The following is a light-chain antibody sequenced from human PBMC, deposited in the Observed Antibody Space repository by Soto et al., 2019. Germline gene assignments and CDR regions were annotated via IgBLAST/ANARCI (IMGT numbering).Light chain of an antibody. CDR2: GAS. V-gene: IGKV3-15*01. CDR1: QSVTSN. CDR3: QQYNNWLWT. J-gene: IGKJ1*01. Sequence: EIVMTQSPATLSVSPGERATLSCRASQSVTSNLAWYQQKPGQTPRLLIYGASTRATGIPARFSGSGSGTDFTLTISSLQSEDFAMYYCQQYNNWLWTFGQGTKVEIK.